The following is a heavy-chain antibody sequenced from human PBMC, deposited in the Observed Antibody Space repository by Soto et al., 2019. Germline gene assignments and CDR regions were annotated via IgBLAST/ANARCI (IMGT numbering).Heavy chain of an antibody. D-gene: IGHD2-8*02. Sequence: QITLKESGPTLVKPTQTLTLTCTFSGFSLSTSGVGVGWIRQPPGKALEWLAVIYWDDDKRYSPSLKSRLTITKDTSKSQVVLRMTTVDPVDTATYSCGYRGYGGVAYYCYGMDVWGPGTTVTVSS. CDR3: GYRGYGGVAYYCYGMDV. CDR1: GFSLSTSGVG. J-gene: IGHJ6*02. CDR2: IYWDDDK. V-gene: IGHV2-5*02.